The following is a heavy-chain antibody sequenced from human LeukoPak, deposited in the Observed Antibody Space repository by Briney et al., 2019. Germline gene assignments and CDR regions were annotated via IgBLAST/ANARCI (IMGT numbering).Heavy chain of an antibody. CDR1: GFTFSSYA. Sequence: PGGSLRLSCAASGFTFSSYAMSWVRQAPGKGLEWVSTISGSGGSTYYADSVKGRFTISRDNSKSTLYLQMNSLRAEDTAVYYCAREGYSSSWYDYWGQGTLVTVSS. J-gene: IGHJ4*02. D-gene: IGHD6-13*01. CDR3: AREGYSSSWYDY. V-gene: IGHV3-23*01. CDR2: ISGSGGST.